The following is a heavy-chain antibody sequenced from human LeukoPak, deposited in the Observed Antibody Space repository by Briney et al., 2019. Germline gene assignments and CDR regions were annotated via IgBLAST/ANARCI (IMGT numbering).Heavy chain of an antibody. D-gene: IGHD6-6*01. V-gene: IGHV3-43*01. CDR1: GFTFNDYN. Sequence: PGGSLRLSCAASGFTFNDYNIHWVRRAPGKGLEWVSLISWDGYTTYYADSVKGRFTISRDNSKNSLYLQMNRLRTEDTALYYCAKVNRAYSSSSSLNFDSWGQGTLVTVSS. CDR2: ISWDGYTT. CDR3: AKVNRAYSSSSSLNFDS. J-gene: IGHJ4*02.